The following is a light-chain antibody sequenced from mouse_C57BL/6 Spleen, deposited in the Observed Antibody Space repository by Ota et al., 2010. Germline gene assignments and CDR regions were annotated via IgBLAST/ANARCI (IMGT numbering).Light chain of an antibody. Sequence: TQTPLSLPVSLGDQASISCRSSQNIVHNNGDTYLEWYLQKTRPVSKAPDLQSFQPISGVPDRFSGSGSGTDFTLKISRVEAEDLGVYYCFQGSYVPWTFGGGTYLEIK. CDR1: QNIVHNNGDTY. CDR2: SF. J-gene: IGKJ1*01. V-gene: IGKV1-117*01. CDR3: FQGSYVPWT.